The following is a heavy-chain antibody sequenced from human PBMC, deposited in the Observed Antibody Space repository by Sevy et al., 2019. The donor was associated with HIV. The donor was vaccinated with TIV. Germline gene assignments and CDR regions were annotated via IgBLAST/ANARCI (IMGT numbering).Heavy chain of an antibody. J-gene: IGHJ4*02. V-gene: IGHV3-21*03. D-gene: IGHD3-22*01. CDR1: GFTFSYYT. Sequence: GGALRLSCAASGFTFSYYTMNWVRQAPGKGLEWVSSISSGSSYIFYADSMKGRFTVSRDNAKNSLFLQMNSLRDEDTALYYCARSTDYYDNSGYDSWGRGTLVTVSS. CDR3: ARSTDYYDNSGYDS. CDR2: ISSGSSYI.